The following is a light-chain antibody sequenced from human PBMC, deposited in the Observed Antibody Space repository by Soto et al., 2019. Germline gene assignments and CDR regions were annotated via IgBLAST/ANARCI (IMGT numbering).Light chain of an antibody. Sequence: DIQMTQSPSTLSASVGDRVTITCRASQSIRSELAWYQQKPGKAPKLLIYKASSLDSGVPSRFSGSGSGTEFTRTVSSLQPDDFATYYCLQYLSYPLTFGGGTKVEIK. CDR1: QSIRSE. V-gene: IGKV1-5*03. CDR2: KAS. J-gene: IGKJ4*01. CDR3: LQYLSYPLT.